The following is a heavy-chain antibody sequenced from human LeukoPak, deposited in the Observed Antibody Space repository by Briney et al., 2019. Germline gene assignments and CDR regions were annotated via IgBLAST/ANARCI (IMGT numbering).Heavy chain of an antibody. V-gene: IGHV2-5*02. CDR1: GFSLYSSGVG. CDR3: AHRRPGHLTGWDNSYFDN. J-gene: IGHJ4*02. D-gene: IGHD1/OR15-1a*01. CDR2: IYWDDDK. Sequence: SGPTLVNPTQTLTLTCTFSGFSLYSSGVGVGWIRQLPGKAPEWLAVIYWDDDKRYNPSLRSRLTMSKDASKSQVSLVISNMDPVDTATYYCAHRRPGHLTGWDNSYFDNWGPGTLVTVSS.